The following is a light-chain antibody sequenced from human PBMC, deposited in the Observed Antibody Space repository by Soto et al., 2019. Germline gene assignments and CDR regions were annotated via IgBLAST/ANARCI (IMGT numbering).Light chain of an antibody. CDR3: QQYNNWPLT. CDR2: GAS. J-gene: IGKJ4*01. V-gene: IGKV3-15*01. Sequence: EIVMTQSPATLSVSPGEGATLSCRASQSVSSNLAGYQQKPGQAPRLLIYGASTRATDIPARFSGSGSGTEFTLTISSLQSEDFAVYYWQQYNNWPLTFGGGTKVEIK. CDR1: QSVSSN.